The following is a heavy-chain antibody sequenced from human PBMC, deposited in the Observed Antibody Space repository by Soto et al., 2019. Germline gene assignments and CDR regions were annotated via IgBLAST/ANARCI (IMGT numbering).Heavy chain of an antibody. CDR3: ARAGQGEPAAPYYYYYGMDV. CDR2: IIPIFGTA. CDR1: GGTFSSYA. D-gene: IGHD2-2*01. J-gene: IGHJ6*02. Sequence: GASVKVSCKASGGTFSSYAISWVRQAPGQGLEWMGGIIPIFGTANYAQKFQGRVTITADESTSTAYMELSSLRSEDTAVYYCARAGQGEPAAPYYYYYGMDVWGQGTTVTVSS. V-gene: IGHV1-69*13.